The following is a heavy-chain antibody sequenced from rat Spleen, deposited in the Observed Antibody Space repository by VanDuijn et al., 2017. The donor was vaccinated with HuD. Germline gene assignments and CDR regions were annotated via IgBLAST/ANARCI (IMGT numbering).Heavy chain of an antibody. Sequence: MKLSCVASGFTFSAFPMAWVRQAPTKGLEWVATIRPSGGITYYRDSVKGRFTISSDSAKSTLYLQMNSLTSEDTATYYCTRDRTYYGYTLDYWGQGVMVTVSS. D-gene: IGHD1-9*01. CDR2: IRPSGGIT. J-gene: IGHJ2*01. CDR1: GFTFSAFP. CDR3: TRDRTYYGYTLDY. V-gene: IGHV5-46*01.